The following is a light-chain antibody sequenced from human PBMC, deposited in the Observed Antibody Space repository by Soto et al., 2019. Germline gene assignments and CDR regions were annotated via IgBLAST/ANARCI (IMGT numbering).Light chain of an antibody. CDR3: GTWDTSLSGGV. J-gene: IGLJ2*01. CDR2: DNN. V-gene: IGLV1-51*01. CDR1: SSNIGNNY. Sequence: QSALTQPPSVSAAPGQKVTISCSGSSSNIGNNYVSWYQQLPRTAPRLLIYDNNKRPSGIPDRFSGSKSGTSATLGITGLQTGDEADYYCGTWDTSLSGGVFGGGTKLTVL.